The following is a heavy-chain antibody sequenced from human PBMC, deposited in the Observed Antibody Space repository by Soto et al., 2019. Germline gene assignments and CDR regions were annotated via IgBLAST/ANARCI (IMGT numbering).Heavy chain of an antibody. V-gene: IGHV4-39*07. J-gene: IGHJ6*02. CDR3: ASVTRTCISTSCYRYYYGMDV. CDR1: GDSISSSSYY. D-gene: IGHD2-2*02. CDR2: IYHSGST. Sequence: SETLSLTCTVSGDSISSSSYYWGWIRQPPGKGLEWIGSIYHSGSTNYNPSLKSRVTISVDTSKNQFSLKLSSVTAADTAVYYCASVTRTCISTSCYRYYYGMDVWGQGTTVTVSS.